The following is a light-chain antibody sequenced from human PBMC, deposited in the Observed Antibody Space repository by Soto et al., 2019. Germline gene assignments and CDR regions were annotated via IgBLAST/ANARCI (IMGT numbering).Light chain of an antibody. J-gene: IGKJ2*01. V-gene: IGKV3-15*01. CDR3: QQYYKLPYT. Sequence: EIVMTQSPATLSVSPGERATLSCRASQSASDNLAWYQQKRGQAPRLLIYGASARATDIPGRFSGSGSGTEFTLTISSLQSEDFAVYFCQQYYKLPYTFGHGTRLEIK. CDR1: QSASDN. CDR2: GAS.